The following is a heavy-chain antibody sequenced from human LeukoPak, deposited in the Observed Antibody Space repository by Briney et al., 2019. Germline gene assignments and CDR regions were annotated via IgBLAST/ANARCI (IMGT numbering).Heavy chain of an antibody. CDR2: IYSGDSDT. Sequence: GESLKISCKGSGYSFTSYWIGWVRQMPGKGLEWMGIIYSGDSDTRYSPSFQGQVTISADKSISTAYLQWSSLKASDTAMYYCARLRYYDYVWGSYRFGWFDPWGQGTLVTVSS. CDR1: GYSFTSYW. V-gene: IGHV5-51*01. D-gene: IGHD3-16*02. J-gene: IGHJ5*02. CDR3: ARLRYYDYVWGSYRFGWFDP.